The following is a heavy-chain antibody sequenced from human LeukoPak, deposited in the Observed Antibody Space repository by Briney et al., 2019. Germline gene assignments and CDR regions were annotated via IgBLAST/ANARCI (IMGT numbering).Heavy chain of an antibody. J-gene: IGHJ4*02. CDR2: IYTSGST. CDR1: GGSISSYH. Sequence: SETLSLTCTVSGGSISSYHWSWIRQPPGKGLEWIGYIYTSGSTNSNPSLQSRLTISVDTSKNQFSLKLSSVTATDTAAYYCARRGGYSSGADYFDYWGQGTLVTVSS. D-gene: IGHD6-19*01. V-gene: IGHV4-4*08. CDR3: ARRGGYSSGADYFDY.